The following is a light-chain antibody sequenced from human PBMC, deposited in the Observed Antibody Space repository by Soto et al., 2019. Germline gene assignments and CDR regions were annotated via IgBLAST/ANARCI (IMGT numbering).Light chain of an antibody. V-gene: IGKV3-11*01. J-gene: IGKJ4*01. Sequence: EIVMTQSPATLSVSPGERATLSCRASQSVNSYLAWYQQKPGQAPRLLIYDASNRATGIPARFSGSGSGTDFTLTISSLEPEDFAVYYCQQRSNWPLTFGGGTKVDI. CDR1: QSVNSY. CDR2: DAS. CDR3: QQRSNWPLT.